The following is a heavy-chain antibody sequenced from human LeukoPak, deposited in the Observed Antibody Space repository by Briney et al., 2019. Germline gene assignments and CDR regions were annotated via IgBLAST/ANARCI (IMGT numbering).Heavy chain of an antibody. D-gene: IGHD3-3*01. CDR1: GFTFSSYA. CDR3: AKPAGGITIFGVATIARMDV. CDR2: ISGSGGST. Sequence: QTGGSLRLSCAASGFTFSSYAMSWVRQAPGKGLEWVSAISGSGGSTYYADSVKGRFTISRDNSKNTLYLQMNSLRAEDTAVYYCAKPAGGITIFGVATIARMDVWGQGTTVTVSS. V-gene: IGHV3-23*01. J-gene: IGHJ6*02.